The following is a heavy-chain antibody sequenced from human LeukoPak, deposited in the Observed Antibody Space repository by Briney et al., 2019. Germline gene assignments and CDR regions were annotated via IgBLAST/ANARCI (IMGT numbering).Heavy chain of an antibody. CDR1: GYTFTSYD. V-gene: IGHV1-8*01. CDR3: ARYKAERGQIFGGYYYYMDV. D-gene: IGHD3-10*01. J-gene: IGHJ6*03. Sequence: ASVKVSCKASGYTFTSYDINWVRQAPGQGLEWMGWMNPNSGSTGYAQKFQGRVTMTRNTSISTAYMELSSLRSEDTAVYYCARYKAERGQIFGGYYYYMDVWGKGTTVTVSS. CDR2: MNPNSGST.